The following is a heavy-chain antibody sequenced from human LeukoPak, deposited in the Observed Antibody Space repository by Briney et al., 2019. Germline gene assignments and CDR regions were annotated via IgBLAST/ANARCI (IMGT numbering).Heavy chain of an antibody. CDR2: ISGSGGST. D-gene: IGHD3-10*01. CDR3: AKDQGYYGSGSPFDY. Sequence: PGGSLRLSCAASGFTFSSYGMHWVRQAPGKGLEWVSAISGSGGSTYYADSVKGRFTISRDNSKNTLYLQMNSLRAEDTAAYYCAKDQGYYGSGSPFDYWGQGTLVTVSS. CDR1: GFTFSSYG. V-gene: IGHV3-23*01. J-gene: IGHJ4*02.